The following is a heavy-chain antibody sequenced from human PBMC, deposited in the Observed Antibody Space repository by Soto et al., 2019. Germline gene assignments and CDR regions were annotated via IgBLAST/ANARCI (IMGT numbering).Heavy chain of an antibody. Sequence: GASVKVSCKASGGTFSSYAISGVRQAPGQGLEWMGGIIPIFGTANYAQKFQGRVTITADESTSTAYRELSSLRAEDTAVYYCGRPVGTLSYYYGMDVWGQGTTVTVSS. CDR2: IIPIFGTA. V-gene: IGHV1-69*13. J-gene: IGHJ6*02. CDR3: GRPVGTLSYYYGMDV. CDR1: GGTFSSYA.